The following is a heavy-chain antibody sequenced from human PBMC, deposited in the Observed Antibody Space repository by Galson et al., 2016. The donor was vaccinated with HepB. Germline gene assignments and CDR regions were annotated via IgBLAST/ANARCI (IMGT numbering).Heavy chain of an antibody. J-gene: IGHJ4*02. CDR2: ISSDGSKE. CDR3: AKDNAAWLVDY. D-gene: IGHD6-19*01. V-gene: IGHV3-30*18. CDR1: GFTFNSYG. Sequence: SLRLSCAASGFTFNSYGMHWVRQAPGKGLEWVAVISSDGSKEYYADSVKGRFTISRDNSRNTLYLQMNSLRAEDAAVYYCAKDNAAWLVDYWGQGSLVTVSP.